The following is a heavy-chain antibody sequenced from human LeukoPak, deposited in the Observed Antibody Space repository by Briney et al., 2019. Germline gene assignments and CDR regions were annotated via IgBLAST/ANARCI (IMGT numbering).Heavy chain of an antibody. D-gene: IGHD3-3*01. J-gene: IGHJ4*02. CDR2: ISSSGSTI. CDR1: GFTFSSYD. CDR3: VRGLRYTILGGDYF. Sequence: GGSLRLSCAVSGFTFSSYDVKWVRQAPGKGREWVSFISSSGSTINYADSVNGRFTISRDNAKNSLYLQMNSLRAEDTAVYYCVRGLRYTILGGDYFWGQGTLVTV. V-gene: IGHV3-48*03.